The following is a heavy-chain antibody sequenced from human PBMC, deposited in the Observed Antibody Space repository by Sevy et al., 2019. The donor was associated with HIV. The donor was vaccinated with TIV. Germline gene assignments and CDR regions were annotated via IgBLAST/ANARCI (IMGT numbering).Heavy chain of an antibody. V-gene: IGHV3-15*01. D-gene: IGHD2-21*01. CDR1: GFTFSNAW. J-gene: IGHJ6*02. Sequence: GGSLRLSCAASGFTFSNAWMSWVRQAPGKGLEWVGRIKSKTDGGTTDYAAPVKGRFTISRDDSKNTLYLQMIRLKTEDTAVYYCTTDRRYCGGDCYSLYYYYGMDVWGQGTTVTVSS. CDR2: IKSKTDGGTT. CDR3: TTDRRYCGGDCYSLYYYYGMDV.